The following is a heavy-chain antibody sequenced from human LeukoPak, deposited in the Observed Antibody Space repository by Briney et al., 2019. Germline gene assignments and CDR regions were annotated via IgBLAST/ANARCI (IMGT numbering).Heavy chain of an antibody. V-gene: IGHV4-39*01. D-gene: IGHD2-21*01. CDR3: ARSKTGIVDY. CDR1: GGSISGSDYY. J-gene: IGHJ4*02. Sequence: SETLSLTCAVSGGSISGSDYYWGWILQPPGKGLEWIGSIFYSGITYYNPPLKSRVTTSVDTSKNQFSLKLTSVTAADTAVYYCARSKTGIVDYWGQGTLVTVSS. CDR2: IFYSGIT.